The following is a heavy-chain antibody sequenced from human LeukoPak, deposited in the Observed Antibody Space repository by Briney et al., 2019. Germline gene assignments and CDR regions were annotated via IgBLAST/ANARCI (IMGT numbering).Heavy chain of an antibody. Sequence: ASVKVSCKASGYTFTSYGISWVRQAPGQGLGWMGGISTYNGNTNYAQKLQGRVTMTRDTSTTTVYMELSSLRSEDTAVYYCARGGPAGDFIVVAPTNNAFDIWGQGTMVTVSS. J-gene: IGHJ3*02. D-gene: IGHD2-2*01. CDR1: GYTFTSYG. CDR2: ISTYNGNT. CDR3: ARGGPAGDFIVVAPTNNAFDI. V-gene: IGHV1-18*01.